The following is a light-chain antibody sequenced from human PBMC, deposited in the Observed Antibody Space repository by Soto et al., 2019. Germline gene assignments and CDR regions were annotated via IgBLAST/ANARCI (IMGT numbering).Light chain of an antibody. CDR2: AAS. Sequence: EVVMTQSPATLSVSPGDKVSLSCRANQTISNMLAWYQQKPGQAPRLLIYAASTRATGVSARFSGSGSGTEFTLTISSLQSEDFTIYYCQYYNNWLATFSGGTKVDIK. CDR3: QYYNNWLAT. V-gene: IGKV3-15*01. CDR1: QTISNM. J-gene: IGKJ4*01.